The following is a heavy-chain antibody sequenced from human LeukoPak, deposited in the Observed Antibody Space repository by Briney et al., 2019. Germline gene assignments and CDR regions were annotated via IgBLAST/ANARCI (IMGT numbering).Heavy chain of an antibody. CDR2: VHSSGST. J-gene: IGHJ4*02. D-gene: IGHD3-10*01. CDR3: AREAVDYGSGSHDY. Sequence: SETLSLTCTVSGASIGSFYWSWIRQPAGKGLEWIGRVHSSGSTNYIPSIKSRVTMSVDTSKNQFSLKLNTETAADTAMYYCAREAVDYGSGSHDYWGQGILVTVSS. CDR1: GASIGSFY. V-gene: IGHV4-4*07.